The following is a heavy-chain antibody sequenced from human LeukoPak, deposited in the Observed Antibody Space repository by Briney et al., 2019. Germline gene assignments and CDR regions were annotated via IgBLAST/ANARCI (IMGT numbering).Heavy chain of an antibody. Sequence: SETLSLTCTVSGGSINSASWSWIRQPPGKGLEWMGFISYDGSTSYNPSLGSRVTISIDTSRNQFSLDLSSVTAADTAVYYCATFDMMTPYSDSWGQGTLVTVSS. CDR1: GGSINSAS. CDR3: ATFDMMTPYSDS. D-gene: IGHD3-9*01. CDR2: ISYDGST. J-gene: IGHJ1*01. V-gene: IGHV4-59*01.